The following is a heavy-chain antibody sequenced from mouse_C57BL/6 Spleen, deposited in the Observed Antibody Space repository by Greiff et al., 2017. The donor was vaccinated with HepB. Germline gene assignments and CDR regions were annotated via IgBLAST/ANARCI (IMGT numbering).Heavy chain of an antibody. J-gene: IGHJ2*01. V-gene: IGHV1-64*01. CDR3: AREVYDYEGDFDY. D-gene: IGHD2-4*01. CDR1: GYTFTSYW. Sequence: QVQLKQPGAELVKPGASVKLSCKASGYTFTSYWMHWVKQRPGQGLEWIGMIHPNSGSTNYNEKFKSKATLTVDKSSSTAYMQLSSLTSEDSAVYYCAREVYDYEGDFDYWGQGTTLTVSS. CDR2: IHPNSGST.